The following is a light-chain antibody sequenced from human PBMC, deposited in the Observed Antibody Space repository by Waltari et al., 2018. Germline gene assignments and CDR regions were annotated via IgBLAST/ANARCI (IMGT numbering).Light chain of an antibody. Sequence: EIVFTQSPATLSLSPGERATLSCRASQSVSSYVAWYQQKPGQAPRLLIYDASNRATGIPARFSGSGSGTDFTLTISSLEPEDFAVYYCQQRSNWLTFGGGTKVEIK. CDR3: QQRSNWLT. V-gene: IGKV3-11*01. CDR1: QSVSSY. J-gene: IGKJ4*01. CDR2: DAS.